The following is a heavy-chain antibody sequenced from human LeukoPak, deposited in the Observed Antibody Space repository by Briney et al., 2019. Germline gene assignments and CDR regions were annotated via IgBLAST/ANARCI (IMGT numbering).Heavy chain of an antibody. J-gene: IGHJ4*02. D-gene: IGHD5-18*01. CDR1: GYTFTNYG. CDR2: INAGNGNI. Sequence: GASVKVSCKASGYTFTNYGITWVRQAPGQRLEWMGWINAGNGNIKYSQKFQGRVTITRDTSASTAYMELSSLRPEDTAVYYCARVETATLGYWGQGTLVTVSS. CDR3: ARVETATLGY. V-gene: IGHV1-3*01.